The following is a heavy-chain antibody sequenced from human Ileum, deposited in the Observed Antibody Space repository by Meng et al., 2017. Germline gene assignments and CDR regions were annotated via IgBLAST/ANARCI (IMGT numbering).Heavy chain of an antibody. J-gene: IGHJ4*02. Sequence: EVQLVESGGGLVKPGGSLRRSCAASGFSLRSYSVNWVRQAPGKGLEWVSSISSSSSYICYADSVKGRFTISRDNAKNSVYLQMNSLRAEDTAVYYCARDFSGSYYTNYFDYWGQGTLVTVSS. V-gene: IGHV3-21*01. D-gene: IGHD1-26*01. CDR3: ARDFSGSYYTNYFDY. CDR1: GFSLRSYS. CDR2: ISSSSSYI.